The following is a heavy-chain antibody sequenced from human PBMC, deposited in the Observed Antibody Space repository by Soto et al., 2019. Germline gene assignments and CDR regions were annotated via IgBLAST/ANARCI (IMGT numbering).Heavy chain of an antibody. CDR1: GFTVSSNY. V-gene: IGHV3-66*04. Sequence: GGSLRLSCAASGFTVSSNYMSWVRQAPGKGLEWVSVIYSGGSTYYADSVKGRFTISRDNSKNTLYLQMNSLRAEDTAVYYCARHYYGSGSYYKPNYYYYMDVWGKGTTVTVSS. J-gene: IGHJ6*03. CDR2: IYSGGST. CDR3: ARHYYGSGSYYKPNYYYYMDV. D-gene: IGHD3-10*01.